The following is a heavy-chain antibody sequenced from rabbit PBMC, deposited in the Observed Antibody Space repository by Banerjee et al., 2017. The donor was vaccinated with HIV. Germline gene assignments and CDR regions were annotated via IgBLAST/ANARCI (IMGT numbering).Heavy chain of an antibody. CDR3: ARSYPDYGDAMGNL. CDR2: ITYGGST. Sequence: EQLVESGGGLVQPGGSLKLSCKASGFDFSSYGVSWVRQAPGKGLEWIGYITYGGSTFYASWAKGRFTISRTSTTVDLQMTSLTAADTATYFCARSYPDYGDAMGNLWGPGTLVTVS. CDR1: GFDFSSYG. V-gene: IGHV1S21*01. D-gene: IGHD2-1*01. J-gene: IGHJ4*01.